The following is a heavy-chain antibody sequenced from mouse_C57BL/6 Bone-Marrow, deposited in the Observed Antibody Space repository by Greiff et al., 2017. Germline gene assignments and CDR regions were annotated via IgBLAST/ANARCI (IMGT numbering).Heavy chain of an antibody. CDR3: ARWEYDGYPCAMDY. D-gene: IGHD2-3*01. CDR1: GYTFTSYG. J-gene: IGHJ4*01. Sequence: VQLQQSGAELVRPGSSVKMSCKASGYTFTSYGINWVKQRPGQGLEWIGYIYIGNGYTAYNEKFKGKATLTSDTSSSAAYMQLISLTSVDSAIYSSARWEYDGYPCAMDYWGQGTSVTVSS. CDR2: IYIGNGYT. V-gene: IGHV1-58*01.